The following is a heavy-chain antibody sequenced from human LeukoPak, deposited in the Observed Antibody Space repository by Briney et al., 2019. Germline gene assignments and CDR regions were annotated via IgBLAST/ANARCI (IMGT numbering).Heavy chain of an antibody. CDR3: AKDYSSSWRYFQH. J-gene: IGHJ1*01. D-gene: IGHD6-13*01. CDR2: ISYDGSNK. Sequence: GGSLRLSCAASGFTFSSYGMHWVRQAPGKGLEWVAVISYDGSNKYYADSVKGRFTISRDNSKNTLYLQMNSLRAEDTAVYYCAKDYSSSWRYFQHWGQGTLVTVSS. V-gene: IGHV3-30*18. CDR1: GFTFSSYG.